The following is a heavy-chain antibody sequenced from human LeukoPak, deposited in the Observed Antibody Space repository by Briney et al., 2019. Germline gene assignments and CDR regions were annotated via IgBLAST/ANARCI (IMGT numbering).Heavy chain of an antibody. V-gene: IGHV3-53*01. CDR1: GFTFSSNS. D-gene: IGHD3-16*01. CDR3: ARRAGAYTHPYDY. J-gene: IGHJ4*02. CDR2: IYSAGST. Sequence: AGGSLRLSCTVSGFTFSSNSMSWVRQAPGKGLEWVSFIYSAGSTHYSDSVKGRFTISIDNSKNTLYLQMNSLRAEDTAVYYCARRAGAYTHPYDYWGQGTLVTVS.